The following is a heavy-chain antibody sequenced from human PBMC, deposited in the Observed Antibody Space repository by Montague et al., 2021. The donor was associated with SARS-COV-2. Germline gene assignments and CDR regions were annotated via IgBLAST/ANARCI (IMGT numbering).Heavy chain of an antibody. Sequence: PALVKPTQTLTLTCTFSGFSLSTSGVRAGWIRQPPGKALEWLARIDWDDDKFYSTSLKTRLTISKDTSKNQVVLTMTNMDPVDTATYYCARSYYDILTAYYTPFDYWGQGTLVTVSS. CDR3: ARSYYDILTAYYTPFDY. V-gene: IGHV2-70*04. J-gene: IGHJ4*02. CDR2: IDWDDDK. CDR1: GFSLSTSGVR. D-gene: IGHD3-9*01.